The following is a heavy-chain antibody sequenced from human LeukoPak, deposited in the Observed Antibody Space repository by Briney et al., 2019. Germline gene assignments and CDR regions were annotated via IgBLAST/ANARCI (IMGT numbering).Heavy chain of an antibody. CDR3: ARDLSHYYDSSGYYYAFDY. CDR1: GFTFSSYA. Sequence: PGGSLPVSRAASGFTFSSYAMHWVRQAPGKGLEWVAVISYDGSNKYYADSVKGRFTISRDNSKNTLYLQMNSLRAEDTAVYYCARDLSHYYDSSGYYYAFDYWGQGTLVTVSS. J-gene: IGHJ4*01. V-gene: IGHV3-30-3*01. CDR2: ISYDGSNK. D-gene: IGHD3-22*01.